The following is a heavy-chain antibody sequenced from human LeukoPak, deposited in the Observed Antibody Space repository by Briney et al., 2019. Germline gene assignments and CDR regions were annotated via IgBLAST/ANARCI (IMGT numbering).Heavy chain of an antibody. CDR2: MNPNSGNT. D-gene: IGHD1-7*01. CDR1: GYTFTSYD. V-gene: IGHV1-8*03. CDR3: ARGEGGTTSNWFDP. Sequence: ASVKVSCKASGYTFTSYDINWVRQATGQGLEWRGWMNPNSGNTGYAQKFQGRVTITRNTSISTAYMELSSLRSEDTAVYYCARGEGGTTSNWFDPWGQGTLVTVSS. J-gene: IGHJ5*02.